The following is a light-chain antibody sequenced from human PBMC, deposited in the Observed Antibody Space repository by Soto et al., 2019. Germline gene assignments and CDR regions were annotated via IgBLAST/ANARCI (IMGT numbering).Light chain of an antibody. Sequence: EIVLTQSPGTLSLSSGERATLSCRASQSVRSNYLAWYQQKPGQAPRLLIYGASSRATGIPDRFGGSGSGTDFTLTISRLEPEEFAVYYWQQYASSPLTFGGGTKVEIK. CDR3: QQYASSPLT. V-gene: IGKV3-20*01. CDR2: GAS. J-gene: IGKJ4*01. CDR1: QSVRSNY.